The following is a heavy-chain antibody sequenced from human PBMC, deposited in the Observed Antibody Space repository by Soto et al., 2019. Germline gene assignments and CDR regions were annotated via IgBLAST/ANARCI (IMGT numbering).Heavy chain of an antibody. J-gene: IGHJ4*02. CDR3: ARDRGCSGGICYRDLGY. V-gene: IGHV3-48*01. Sequence: GGSLRLSCAASGFTFSTYSMSWVRQAPGKGLEWVSYISSTSNTIYYTDSVKGRFTISRDNAKNSLYLHMNRLSAEDTAVYYCARDRGCSGGICYRDLGYWGQGT. D-gene: IGHD2-15*01. CDR2: ISSTSNTI. CDR1: GFTFSTYS.